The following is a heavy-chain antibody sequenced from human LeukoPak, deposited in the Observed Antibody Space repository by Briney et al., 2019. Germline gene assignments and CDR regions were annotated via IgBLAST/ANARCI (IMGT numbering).Heavy chain of an antibody. J-gene: IGHJ5*02. CDR1: GGPISSGGYS. CDR2: IYHSGST. CDR3: ARGTRQQLETGNWFDP. V-gene: IGHV4-30-2*01. Sequence: SETLSLTCAVSGGPISSGGYSWSWIRQPPGKGLEWIGYIYHSGSTYYNPSLKSRVTISVDRSKNQFSLKLSSVTAADTAVYYCARGTRQQLETGNWFDPWGQGTLVTVSS. D-gene: IGHD6-13*01.